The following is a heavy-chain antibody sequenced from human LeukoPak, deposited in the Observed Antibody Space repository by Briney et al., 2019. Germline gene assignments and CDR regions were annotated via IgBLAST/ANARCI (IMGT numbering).Heavy chain of an antibody. J-gene: IGHJ4*02. CDR2: ISLAGQT. V-gene: IGHV4-4*02. D-gene: IGHD1-26*01. Sequence: SGTLSLTCGVSGGSISGTNWWSWVRQPPGQGLEWIGEISLAGQTNYNPSLNGRVTMSLDKSSNQLSLHRTSLTAADTATYFCSRESGPFCPFGYWGQGTLVIVSS. CDR1: GGSISGTNW. CDR3: SRESGPFCPFGY.